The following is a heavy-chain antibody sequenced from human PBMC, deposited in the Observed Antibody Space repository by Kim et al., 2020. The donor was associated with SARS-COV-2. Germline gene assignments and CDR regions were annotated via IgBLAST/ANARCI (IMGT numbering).Heavy chain of an antibody. CDR2: IIPILGIA. Sequence: SSVKVSCKASGGTFSSYAISWVRQAPGQGLEWMGRIIPILGIANYAQKFQGRVTITADKSTSTAYMELSSLRSEDTAVYYCARERGDWRNDVSEPYYFDYWGQGTLVTVSS. CDR1: GGTFSSYA. V-gene: IGHV1-69*04. J-gene: IGHJ4*02. CDR3: ARERGDWRNDVSEPYYFDY. D-gene: IGHD1-1*01.